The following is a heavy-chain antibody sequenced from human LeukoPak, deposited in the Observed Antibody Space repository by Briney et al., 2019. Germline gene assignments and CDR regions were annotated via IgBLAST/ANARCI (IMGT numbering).Heavy chain of an antibody. Sequence: PGGSLRLSCAASGFTFTDYAMGWVRQAPGQGLEWASTISASGSTTYYADSVRGRFTISRDNSKNTLSLQMNSLRAEDTAVYYCAKRPSYSSSWYAFDYWGQGTLVTVSS. V-gene: IGHV3-23*01. J-gene: IGHJ4*02. CDR1: GFTFTDYA. D-gene: IGHD6-13*01. CDR2: ISASGSTT. CDR3: AKRPSYSSSWYAFDY.